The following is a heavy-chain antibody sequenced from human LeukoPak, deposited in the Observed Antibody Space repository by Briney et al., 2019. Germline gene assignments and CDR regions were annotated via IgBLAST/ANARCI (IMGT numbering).Heavy chain of an antibody. J-gene: IGHJ1*01. V-gene: IGHV3-23*01. CDR1: GFTFRDYV. D-gene: IGHD2-2*02. CDR2: ISGSGGST. CDR3: AKDIVVVPAAIPGYFQH. Sequence: GGSLRLSCAASGFTFRDYVISWVRQAPGKGLEWVSAISGSGGSTYYADSVKGRFTISRDNSKNTLYLQMNSLRAEDTAVYYCAKDIVVVPAAIPGYFQHWGQGTLVTVSS.